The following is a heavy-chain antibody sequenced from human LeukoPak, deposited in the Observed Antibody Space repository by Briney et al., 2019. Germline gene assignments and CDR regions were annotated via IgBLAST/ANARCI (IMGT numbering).Heavy chain of an antibody. V-gene: IGHV3-30*04. J-gene: IGHJ4*02. D-gene: IGHD3-22*01. CDR2: ISYDGSSK. CDR1: GFTFSTYA. Sequence: GRSLRLSCAASGFTFSTYAMHWVRQAPGKGLEWVAVISYDGSSKYYADSVKGRFTISRDNSKNTLYLQMNSLRAEDTAVYYCAGTYYYDSSGYYYIDHWGQGTLVTVSP. CDR3: AGTYYYDSSGYYYIDH.